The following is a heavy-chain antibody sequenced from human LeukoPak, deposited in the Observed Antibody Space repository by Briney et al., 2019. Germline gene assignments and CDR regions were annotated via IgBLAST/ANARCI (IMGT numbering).Heavy chain of an antibody. V-gene: IGHV1-46*01. CDR3: ARDGGVRYLHY. Sequence: ASVRVSCKAPGYTFTNYYLHWGRQAPGQGLEWIGIINSSGGGPPYAQRFQGSVTMTRYKSTTTAYMELSSLRSDDTTIYYCARDGGVRYLHYWVQGALVSVSS. D-gene: IGHD3-16*01. CDR2: INSSGGGP. CDR1: GYTFTNYY. J-gene: IGHJ4*02.